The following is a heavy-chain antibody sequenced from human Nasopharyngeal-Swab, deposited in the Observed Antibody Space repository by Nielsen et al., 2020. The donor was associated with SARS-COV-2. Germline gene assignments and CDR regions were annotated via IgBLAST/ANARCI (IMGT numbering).Heavy chain of an antibody. J-gene: IGHJ3*02. V-gene: IGHV5-10-1*01. D-gene: IGHD3-10*01. CDR2: VDPSDSYT. CDR1: GYSFSNYW. Sequence: GGSLKLSCEGSGYSFSNYWISWVRQVPGKGLGWMGMVDPSDSYTDYSPSLRGHVPISVDRSISTAYLQWSSLKASDTAMYYCARQYQNYFGSGDYHGAFDIWGQGTMVTVSS. CDR3: ARQYQNYFGSGDYHGAFDI.